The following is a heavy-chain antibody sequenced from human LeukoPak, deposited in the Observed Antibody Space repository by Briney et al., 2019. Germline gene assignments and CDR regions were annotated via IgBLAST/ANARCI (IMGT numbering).Heavy chain of an antibody. CDR3: ARDLYRDSLPVSWFDP. D-gene: IGHD4-11*01. V-gene: IGHV1-18*01. CDR1: GYTFTSYG. CDR2: ISDYNGNT. J-gene: IGHJ5*02. Sequence: ASVKVSCKASGYTFTSYGISWVRQAPGQGLEWMGWISDYNGNTNYAQKLQGRVTVTTDTSTSTAYMELRGLRADDTAVYYCARDLYRDSLPVSWFDPWGQGTLVTVSS.